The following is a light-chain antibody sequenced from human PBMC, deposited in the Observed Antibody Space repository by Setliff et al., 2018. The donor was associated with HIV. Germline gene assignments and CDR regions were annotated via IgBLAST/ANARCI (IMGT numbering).Light chain of an antibody. Sequence: QSALAQPASVSGSPGQSITISCTGTSSDVGRYNTVSWYQQHPGKAPKLMIYEATKRPSGISDRFSASKSGNTASLTISGIQAEDEADYYCCSYVGGYFFGTGTKVTVL. CDR2: EAT. V-gene: IGLV2-23*01. CDR1: SSDVGRYNT. CDR3: CSYVGGYF. J-gene: IGLJ1*01.